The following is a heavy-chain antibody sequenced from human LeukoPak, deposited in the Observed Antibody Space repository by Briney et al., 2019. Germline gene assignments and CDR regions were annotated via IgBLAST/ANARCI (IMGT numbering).Heavy chain of an antibody. J-gene: IGHJ4*02. V-gene: IGHV4-39*07. CDR3: ARGDSWLSGYYSYFDY. CDR1: GGSISSSSYY. CDR2: MYYSGST. Sequence: SETLSLTCTVSGGSISSSSYYWGWIRQPPGKGLEWIGSMYYSGSTFYVPSVKSRVAISVDRSKNQFSLKLSSVTAADTAVYYCARGDSWLSGYYSYFDYWGQGTPVTVSS. D-gene: IGHD3-22*01.